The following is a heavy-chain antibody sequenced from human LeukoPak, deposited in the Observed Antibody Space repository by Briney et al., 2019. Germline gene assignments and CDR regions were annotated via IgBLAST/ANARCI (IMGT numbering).Heavy chain of an antibody. D-gene: IGHD6-19*01. CDR1: GFTFSSYN. J-gene: IGHJ6*03. CDR2: VTSSSSYV. V-gene: IGHV3-21*06. Sequence: GGSLRLSCEASGFTFSSYNMNWVRQAPGKRLEWVSSVTSSSSYVFYADSVKGRVTISRDNAKNSLYLQMNSLTAEDTAVYYCARNIAVAGRGDYMDVWGKGTTVTISS. CDR3: ARNIAVAGRGDYMDV.